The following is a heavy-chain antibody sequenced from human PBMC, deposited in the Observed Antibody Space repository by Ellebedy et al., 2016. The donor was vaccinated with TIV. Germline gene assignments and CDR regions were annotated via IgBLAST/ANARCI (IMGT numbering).Heavy chain of an antibody. V-gene: IGHV3-33*01. CDR2: IWYDGSNK. CDR1: GFTFRSYG. CDR3: ARRIAARPDYYYAMDV. Sequence: GESLKISCAASGFTFRSYGMHWVRQAPGKGLEWVAVIWYDGSNKYYGDSVKGRFTISRDNSKNTLYLQMNSLRAKDTAVYYCARRIAARPDYYYAMDVWGQGTTVTVAS. D-gene: IGHD6-6*01. J-gene: IGHJ6*02.